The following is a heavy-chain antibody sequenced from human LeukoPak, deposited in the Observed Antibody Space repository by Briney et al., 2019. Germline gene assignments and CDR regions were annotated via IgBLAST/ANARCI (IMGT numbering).Heavy chain of an antibody. Sequence: SETLSLTCTVSGGSISNNNYYWGWIRQPPGKGLEWMGNIFHSGTTYFNPSLKSRVTISVDTSKNQFSLKLSSVTAADTAVFYCARASLYCSGANCYSPYYFDYWGQGTLVTVSS. D-gene: IGHD2-15*01. CDR1: GGSISNNNYY. V-gene: IGHV4-39*07. CDR3: ARASLYCSGANCYSPYYFDY. CDR2: IFHSGTT. J-gene: IGHJ4*02.